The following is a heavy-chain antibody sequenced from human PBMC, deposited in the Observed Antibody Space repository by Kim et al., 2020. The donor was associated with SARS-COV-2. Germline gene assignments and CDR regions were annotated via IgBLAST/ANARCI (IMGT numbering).Heavy chain of an antibody. J-gene: IGHJ4*02. CDR3: ARGGIAAAAIRV. V-gene: IGHV1-3*01. CDR1: GYTFTSYA. Sequence: ASVKVSCKASGYTFTSYAMHWVRQAPGQRLEWMGWINAGNGNTKYSQKFQGRVTITRDTSASTAYMELSSLRSEDTAVYYCARGGIAAAAIRVWGQGTLVTVSS. D-gene: IGHD6-13*01. CDR2: INAGNGNT.